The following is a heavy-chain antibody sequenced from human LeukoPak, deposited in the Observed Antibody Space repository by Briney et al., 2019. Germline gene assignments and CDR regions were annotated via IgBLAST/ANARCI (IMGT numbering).Heavy chain of an antibody. Sequence: QSGGSLRLSCAASGFTLSSYAMSWVRQAPGKGLEWVSAISDTGNTYHADSVKGRFTISRDSSKNTLFLQMNRLRPEDAAVYYCAGRDYYGSGSYSGGHYWGQGTLVTVSS. CDR2: ISDTGNT. CDR3: AGRDYYGSGSYSGGHY. D-gene: IGHD3-10*01. CDR1: GFTLSSYA. V-gene: IGHV3-23*01. J-gene: IGHJ4*02.